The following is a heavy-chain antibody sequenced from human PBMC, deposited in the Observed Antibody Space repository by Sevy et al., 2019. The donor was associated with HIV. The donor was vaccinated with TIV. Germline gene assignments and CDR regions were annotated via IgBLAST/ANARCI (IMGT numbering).Heavy chain of an antibody. CDR3: ARSWDYWGQMGY. CDR1: GFPFNNYW. D-gene: IGHD7-27*01. CDR2: IKQDGSDK. J-gene: IGHJ4*02. V-gene: IGHV3-7*03. Sequence: GGSLRLSCAASGFPFNNYWMTWVPQAPGKGLEWVANIKQDGSDKYYMESVKGRFNISRDNTKNSLYLQLNSLRAEDTAVYYCARSWDYWGQMGYWGQGTLVTVSS.